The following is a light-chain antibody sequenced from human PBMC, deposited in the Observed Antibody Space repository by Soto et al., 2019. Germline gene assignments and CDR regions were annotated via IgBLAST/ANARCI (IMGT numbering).Light chain of an antibody. CDR2: GAS. Sequence: TVLTQSPGTLSLSPGERATRSCRASQSVSTSYLARYQQKPGQAPRLLSYGASRKATGTPDRFSGSGSGTDFTLAISRLEPEDFAVYYCQQYGSSPPGLTFGGGTKVEIK. CDR1: QSVSTSY. J-gene: IGKJ4*01. V-gene: IGKV3-20*01. CDR3: QQYGSSPPGLT.